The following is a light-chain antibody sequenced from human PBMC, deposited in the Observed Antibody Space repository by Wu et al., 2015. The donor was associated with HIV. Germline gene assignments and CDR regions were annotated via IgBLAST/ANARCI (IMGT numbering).Light chain of an antibody. CDR2: GAS. J-gene: IGKJ4*01. V-gene: IGKV3-20*01. CDR3: QQYGSSPLT. Sequence: EIVLTQSPGTLSLSPGERITLSCRASQSVSNNYLAWYQQKPGQAPRLLIYGASSRATGIPDRFSGSGSGTDFTLTISRPEPEDFAVYYCQQYGSSPLTFGGGTKVEIK. CDR1: QSVSNNY.